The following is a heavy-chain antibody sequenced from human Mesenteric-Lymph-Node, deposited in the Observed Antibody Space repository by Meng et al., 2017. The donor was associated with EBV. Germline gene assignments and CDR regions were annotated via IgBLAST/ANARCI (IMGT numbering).Heavy chain of an antibody. V-gene: IGHV4-30-2*01. CDR2: IYHTGST. CDR3: ARGFGDNNNWFGP. CDR1: GGSVSSGGHS. J-gene: IGHJ5*02. D-gene: IGHD4-17*01. Sequence: EPQESGSGLVKPSQTLSLPCAVSGGSVSSGGHSWSWIRQPPGKGLEWIGYIYHTGSTYYNPSLKSRVTISIDTSKNQFSLKLSSVTAADTAVYFCARGFGDNNNWFGPWGQGTLVTVSS.